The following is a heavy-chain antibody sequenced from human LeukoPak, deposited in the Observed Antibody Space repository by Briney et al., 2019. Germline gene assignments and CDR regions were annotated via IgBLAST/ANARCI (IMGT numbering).Heavy chain of an antibody. D-gene: IGHD4-17*01. CDR1: GYTFTSYY. CDR2: INPSGGST. Sequence: GASVKVSCKASGYTFTSYYMHWVRQAPGQGLEWMGIINPSGGSTSYAQKFQGRVTMTRDTSTSTVYMELGSLRSEDTAVYYCARSTTTTGSPARGWYFDLWGRGTLVTVSS. J-gene: IGHJ2*01. V-gene: IGHV1-46*01. CDR3: ARSTTTTGSPARGWYFDL.